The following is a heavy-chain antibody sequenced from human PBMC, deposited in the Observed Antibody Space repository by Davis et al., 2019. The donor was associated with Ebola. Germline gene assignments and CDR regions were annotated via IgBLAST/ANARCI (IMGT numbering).Heavy chain of an antibody. Sequence: MPSETLSLTCTVSGGSISSGNWWSWVRQPPGKGLEWIGEVYHSGSTNYNRSLMSRVTISRDTSNKHFSLKLTSVIPADTAVYYCARGPRWLLDFWGQGTRVTVSS. V-gene: IGHV4-4*02. CDR2: VYHSGST. CDR1: GGSISSGNW. J-gene: IGHJ4*02. D-gene: IGHD5-24*01. CDR3: ARGPRWLLDF.